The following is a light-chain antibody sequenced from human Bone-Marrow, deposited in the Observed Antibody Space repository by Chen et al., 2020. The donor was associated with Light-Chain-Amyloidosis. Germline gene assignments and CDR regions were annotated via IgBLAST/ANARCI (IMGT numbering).Light chain of an antibody. CDR1: NIGSTS. CDR3: QVWDRSSDRPV. V-gene: IGLV3-21*02. CDR2: DDS. J-gene: IGLJ3*02. Sequence: SYVVTQPPSVSVAPGQTATIACGGNNIGSTSVHWYQQTPGQAPLLVVYDDSDRPSGIPERLSGSTSGNTATLTISRVEAGDEADYYCQVWDRSSDRPVFGGGTKLTVL.